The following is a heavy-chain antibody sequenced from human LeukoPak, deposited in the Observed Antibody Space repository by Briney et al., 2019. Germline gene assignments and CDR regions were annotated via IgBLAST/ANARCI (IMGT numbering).Heavy chain of an antibody. CDR1: GYTFTGHY. CDR2: IKPNSGDT. J-gene: IGHJ4*02. D-gene: IGHD6-19*01. Sequence: ASVKVSCKASGYTFTGHYMHWVRQAPGQGLEWMGWIKPNSGDTKYAQKFQGRVTMTRDTSINTAYMELSSLRSDDTAMYYCARDRAAVAGQYFFDYWGQGALVTVSS. V-gene: IGHV1-2*02. CDR3: ARDRAAVAGQYFFDY.